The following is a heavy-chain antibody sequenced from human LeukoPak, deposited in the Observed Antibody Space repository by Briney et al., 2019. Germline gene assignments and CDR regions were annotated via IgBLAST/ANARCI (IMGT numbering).Heavy chain of an antibody. CDR2: IYYSGST. V-gene: IGHV4-59*01. CDR1: GGSISSYY. CDR3: ARDYRGWYYFDY. J-gene: IGHJ4*02. D-gene: IGHD6-19*01. Sequence: SETLSLTCTVSGGSISSYYWSWIRQPPGKGLEWIGYIYYSGSTNYSPSLKSRVTISVDTSKNQFSLKLSSVTAADTAVYYCARDYRGWYYFDYWGQGTLVTVSS.